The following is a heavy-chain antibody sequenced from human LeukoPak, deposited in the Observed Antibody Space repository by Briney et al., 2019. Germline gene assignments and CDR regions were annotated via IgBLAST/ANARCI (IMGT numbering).Heavy chain of an antibody. V-gene: IGHV1-18*01. CDR2: ISAYNGNT. CDR3: ARELRTYYYYYGMDV. J-gene: IGHJ6*02. D-gene: IGHD5-12*01. CDR1: GYTFTSYG. Sequence: ASVKVSCKASGYTFTSYGISWVRQAPGQGLEWMEWISAYNGNTNYAQKLQGRVTMTTDTSTSTAYMELRSLRSDDTAVYYCARELRTYYYYYGMDVWGQGTTVTVSS.